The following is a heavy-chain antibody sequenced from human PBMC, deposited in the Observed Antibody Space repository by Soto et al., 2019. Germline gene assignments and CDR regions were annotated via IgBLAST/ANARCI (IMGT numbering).Heavy chain of an antibody. V-gene: IGHV3-23*01. Sequence: PGGSLRLSCAASGSTFSSYAMSWVRQAPGKGLEWVSAISGSGGSTYYADSVKGRFTISRDNSKNTLYLQMNSLRAEDTAVYYCAKELLVAYNWNYVGARSYFDYWGQGTLVTVSS. J-gene: IGHJ4*02. D-gene: IGHD1-7*01. CDR2: ISGSGGST. CDR1: GSTFSSYA. CDR3: AKELLVAYNWNYVGARSYFDY.